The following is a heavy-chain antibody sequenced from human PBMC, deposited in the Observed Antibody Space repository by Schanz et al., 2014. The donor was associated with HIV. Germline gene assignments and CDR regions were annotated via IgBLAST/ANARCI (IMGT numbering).Heavy chain of an antibody. Sequence: VQLVESGGGLVKPGGSLRLSCAASGFTFSDYSMHWVRQAPGKGLEWVGRSKNKANGYITEYTASVKGRFTISRDDSRNSLYLQMNSLKTEDTAVYYCAKPEYDSSGNSQSHFDYWGQGTLVTVSS. CDR3: AKPEYDSSGNSQSHFDY. CDR1: GFTFSDYS. CDR2: SKNKANGYIT. J-gene: IGHJ4*02. V-gene: IGHV3-72*01. D-gene: IGHD3-22*01.